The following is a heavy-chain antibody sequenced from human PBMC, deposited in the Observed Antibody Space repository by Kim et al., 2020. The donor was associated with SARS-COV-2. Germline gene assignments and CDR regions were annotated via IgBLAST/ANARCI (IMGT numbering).Heavy chain of an antibody. V-gene: IGHV4-31*03. D-gene: IGHD3-22*01. CDR1: GGSISSGGYY. CDR3: ARAPITMIVVVQAFDI. J-gene: IGHJ3*02. Sequence: SETLSLTCTVSGGSISSGGYYWSWIRQHPGKGLEWIGYIYYSGSPYYNPSLKSRVTISVDTSKNQFSLKLSSVTAADTAVYYCARAPITMIVVVQAFDIWGQGTMVTVSS. CDR2: IYYSGSP.